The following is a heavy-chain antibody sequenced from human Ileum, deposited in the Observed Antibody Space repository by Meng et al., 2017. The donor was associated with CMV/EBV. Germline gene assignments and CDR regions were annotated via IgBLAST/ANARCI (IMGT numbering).Heavy chain of an antibody. Sequence: ALSGASVSSSTAAWNWIRQSPSRGLEWLGRTFYRSKWTNDYAVSVQGRITITPDISKNQFSLQLNSVTPDDTAVYYCARIAWNVAAFWGQGTLVTVSS. V-gene: IGHV6-1*01. CDR2: TFYRSKWTN. CDR3: ARIAWNVAAF. D-gene: IGHD1-1*01. CDR1: GASVSSSTAA. J-gene: IGHJ4*02.